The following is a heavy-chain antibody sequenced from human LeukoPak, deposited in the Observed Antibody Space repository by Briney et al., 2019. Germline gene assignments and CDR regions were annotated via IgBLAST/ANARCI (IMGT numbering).Heavy chain of an antibody. CDR3: ARDPASTYDYVWGSYRYYYYYMDV. J-gene: IGHJ6*03. CDR2: INSDGSST. V-gene: IGHV3-74*01. CDR1: GFTFSSYW. Sequence: GGSLRLSCAASGFTFSSYWMHWVRQAPGKGLVWVSRINSDGSSTSYADSVKGRFTISRDNAKNTLYLQMNSLRAKDTAVYYCARDPASTYDYVWGSYRYYYYYMDVWGKGTTVTVSS. D-gene: IGHD3-16*02.